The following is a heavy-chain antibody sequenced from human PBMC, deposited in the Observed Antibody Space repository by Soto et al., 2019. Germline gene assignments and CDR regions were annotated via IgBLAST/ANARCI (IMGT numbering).Heavy chain of an antibody. D-gene: IGHD3-10*01. J-gene: IGHJ6*02. CDR1: GGTFSSYA. V-gene: IGHV1-69*13. CDR3: ARSSRGYYGSGSYYYYGMDV. CDR2: IIPIFGTA. Sequence: GASVKVSCKASGGTFSSYAISWVRQAPGQGLEWMGGIIPIFGTANYAQEFQGRVTITADESTSTAYMELSSLRSEDTAVYYCARSSRGYYGSGSYYYYGMDVWGQGTTVTVSS.